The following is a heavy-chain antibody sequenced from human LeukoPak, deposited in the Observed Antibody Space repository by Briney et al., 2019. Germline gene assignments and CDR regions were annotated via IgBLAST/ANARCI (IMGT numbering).Heavy chain of an antibody. CDR3: AKDYHYYGSGSYLTDY. V-gene: IGHV3-23*01. CDR1: GFTFSSYA. J-gene: IGHJ4*02. D-gene: IGHD3-10*01. CDR2: ISGSGGST. Sequence: GGSLRLSCAASGFTFSSYAMSWVRQAPGKGLEWVSVISGSGGSTYYADSVKGRFTISRDNSKNTLYLQMNSLRAEDTAVYYCAKDYHYYGSGSYLTDYWGQGTLVTVSS.